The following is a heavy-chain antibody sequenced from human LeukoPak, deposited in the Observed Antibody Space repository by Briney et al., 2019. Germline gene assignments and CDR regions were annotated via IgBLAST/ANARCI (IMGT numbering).Heavy chain of an antibody. CDR1: GFTFSDYS. V-gene: IGHV3-21*01. J-gene: IGHJ4*02. D-gene: IGHD5-12*01. CDR2: ISSSSSYI. CDR3: VRGPSGYHNT. Sequence: GGSLRLSCAASGFTFSDYSMNWVRQAPGKGLEWVSSISSSSSYIFYADSVRGRFSISRDNAKNSLYLQMNSLRAEDTAVYYCVRGPSGYHNTGGQGTLVTVSS.